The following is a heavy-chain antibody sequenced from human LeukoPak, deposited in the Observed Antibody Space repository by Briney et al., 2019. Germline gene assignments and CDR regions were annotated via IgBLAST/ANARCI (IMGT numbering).Heavy chain of an antibody. J-gene: IGHJ5*02. D-gene: IGHD6-19*01. V-gene: IGHV1-8*01. CDR1: VYTFTTYD. CDR3: ARGRGSGHKENWFDP. Sequence: ASVKVSCKASVYTFTTYDINLVRQATGQGLEWMGWMNPNSGNTGYTQKLQGRVTMTRNTSISTAYMELSSLRSEDTAVYYCARGRGSGHKENWFDPWGQGTLVTVSS. CDR2: MNPNSGNT.